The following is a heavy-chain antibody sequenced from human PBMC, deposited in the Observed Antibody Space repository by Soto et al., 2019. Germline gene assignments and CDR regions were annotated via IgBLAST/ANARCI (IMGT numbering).Heavy chain of an antibody. Sequence: GGSLRLSCAASGFTFSSYAMSWVRQAPGKGLEWVSAISGSGGSTYYADSVKGRFTISRDNSKNTLYLQMNSLRAEDTAVYYCAKRSWSYLYGSGSYYRTYFDYWGQGTLVTVSS. J-gene: IGHJ4*02. CDR2: ISGSGGST. D-gene: IGHD3-10*01. CDR1: GFTFSSYA. CDR3: AKRSWSYLYGSGSYYRTYFDY. V-gene: IGHV3-23*01.